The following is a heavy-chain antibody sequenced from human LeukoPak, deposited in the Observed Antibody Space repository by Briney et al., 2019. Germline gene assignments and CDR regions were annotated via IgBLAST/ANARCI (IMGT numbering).Heavy chain of an antibody. D-gene: IGHD6-19*01. V-gene: IGHV1-2*02. CDR2: INPNSGDT. CDR1: GYTFAAYY. Sequence: GASVKVSCKASGYTFAAYYIHWVRQAPRHGLEWMGWINPNSGDTDYAQKFQGRVTMTRDTSISTAYMELSRLRSDDTAVYYCARDWDSSGWYLGVDAFDIWGQGTMVTVSP. CDR3: ARDWDSSGWYLGVDAFDI. J-gene: IGHJ3*02.